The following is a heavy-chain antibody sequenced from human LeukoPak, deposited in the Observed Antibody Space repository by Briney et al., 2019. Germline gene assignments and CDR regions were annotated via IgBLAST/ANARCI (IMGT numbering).Heavy chain of an antibody. CDR2: INPNSGGT. J-gene: IGHJ4*02. Sequence: ASVKVSCKASGYTFTGYYMHWLRQAPGQGLEWMGWINPNSGGTNYAQKLQGRVTMTRDTSISTAYMELSRLRSDDTAVYYCARNTAIVVVPAADYWGQGTLVTVSS. D-gene: IGHD2-2*01. V-gene: IGHV1-2*02. CDR1: GYTFTGYY. CDR3: ARNTAIVVVPAADY.